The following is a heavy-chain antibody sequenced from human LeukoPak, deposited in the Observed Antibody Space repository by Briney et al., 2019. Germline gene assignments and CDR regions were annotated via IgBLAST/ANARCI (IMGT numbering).Heavy chain of an antibody. V-gene: IGHV3-15*07. D-gene: IGHD3-22*01. J-gene: IGHJ6*02. CDR2: IKSKTDGGTT. Sequence: GGSLRLSCAASGFTFSNAWMNWVRQAPGKGLEWVGRIKSKTDGGTTDYAAPVKGRFTISRDDSKNMLYLQMNSLKTEDTAVYYCTTTIVVVRLYGMDVWGQGTTVTVSS. CDR3: TTTIVVVRLYGMDV. CDR1: GFTFSNAW.